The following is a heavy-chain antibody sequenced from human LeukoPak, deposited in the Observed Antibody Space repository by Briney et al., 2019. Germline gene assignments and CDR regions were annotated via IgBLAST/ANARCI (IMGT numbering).Heavy chain of an antibody. CDR2: IYHSGST. Sequence: SETLSLTCAVSGGSISSGGYSWSWIRQPPGKGLEWIGYIYHSGSTYYNPSLKSRVTISVDRSKNQFSLKLSSVTAADTAVYYCARISVLDDAFDIWGQGTMVTVSS. J-gene: IGHJ3*02. CDR1: GGSISSGGYS. D-gene: IGHD3-3*01. V-gene: IGHV4-30-2*01. CDR3: ARISVLDDAFDI.